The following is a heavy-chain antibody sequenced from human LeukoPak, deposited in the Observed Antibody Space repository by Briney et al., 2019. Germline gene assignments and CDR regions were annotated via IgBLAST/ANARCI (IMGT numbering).Heavy chain of an antibody. V-gene: IGHV4-39*01. CDR3: ARIPGYSSNWGYYYYYGMDV. J-gene: IGHJ6*02. Sequence: SETLSLTCTVSGGSISSSSYYWGWIRQPPGKGLEWIGSIYYSGSTYYNPSLKSRVTISVDTSKNQFSLKLSSVIAADTAVYYCARIPGYSSNWGYYYYYGMDVWGQGTTVTVSS. CDR2: IYYSGST. CDR1: GGSISSSSYY. D-gene: IGHD6-13*01.